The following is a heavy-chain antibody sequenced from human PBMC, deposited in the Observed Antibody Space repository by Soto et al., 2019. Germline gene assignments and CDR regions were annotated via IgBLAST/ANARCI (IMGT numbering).Heavy chain of an antibody. V-gene: IGHV4-39*01. D-gene: IGHD1-26*01. CDR3: ARQTFEWDTINYYYCGMDV. CDR1: GGSISSSSYY. J-gene: IGHJ6*02. CDR2: IYYSGST. Sequence: QLQLQESGPGLVKPSETLSLTCTVSGGSISSSSYYWGWIRQPPGKGLEWIGSIYYSGSTYYNPSLKSRVTISVDTSKNQFSLKLSSVTAADTAVYYCARQTFEWDTINYYYCGMDVWGQGTTVTVSS.